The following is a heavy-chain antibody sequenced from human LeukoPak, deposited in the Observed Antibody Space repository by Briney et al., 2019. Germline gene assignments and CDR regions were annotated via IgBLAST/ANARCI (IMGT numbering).Heavy chain of an antibody. CDR1: GGSFSGYY. CDR2: INHSGST. D-gene: IGHD6-6*01. J-gene: IGHJ3*02. Sequence: PSETLSLTCAAYGGSFSGYYWSWIRQPPGKGLEWIGEINHSGSTNYNPSLKSRVTISVDTSKNQFSLKLSSVTAADTAVYYCASFSSSSGAFDIWGQGTMVTVSS. CDR3: ASFSSSSGAFDI. V-gene: IGHV4-34*01.